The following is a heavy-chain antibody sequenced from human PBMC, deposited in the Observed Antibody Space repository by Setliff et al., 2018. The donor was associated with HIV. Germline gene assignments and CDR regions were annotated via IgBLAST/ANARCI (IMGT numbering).Heavy chain of an antibody. CDR2: IYYNGNA. Sequence: SETLSLTCTVSGGSISSHYWSWIRRPPGKGLEWIAFIYYNGNAASNPSLGSRVTISIDTSRKQFSLKVSAVTAADTAVYYCARVPRDTGLAKGYMYNMDVWGKGTTVTVSS. J-gene: IGHJ6*03. V-gene: IGHV4-59*11. CDR1: GGSISSHY. D-gene: IGHD5-18*01. CDR3: ARVPRDTGLAKGYMYNMDV.